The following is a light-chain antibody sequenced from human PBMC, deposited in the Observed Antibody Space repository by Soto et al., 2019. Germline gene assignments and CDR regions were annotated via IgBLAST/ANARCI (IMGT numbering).Light chain of an antibody. Sequence: DIVMTQSPDSLAVSLGERATINCKSSQSVLYSSNNKNYLAWYQQKPGQPPKLLIYWASTRESGVPDRFSGSGSGTDFTLTISSLQAEDVAVYYFQRDYSSPQSFGQGTKVQI. CDR3: QRDYSSPQS. V-gene: IGKV4-1*01. J-gene: IGKJ1*01. CDR2: WAS. CDR1: QSVLYSSNNKNY.